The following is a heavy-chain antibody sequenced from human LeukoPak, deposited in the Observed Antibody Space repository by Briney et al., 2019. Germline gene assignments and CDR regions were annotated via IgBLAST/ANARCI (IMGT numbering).Heavy chain of an antibody. J-gene: IGHJ4*02. CDR1: GFTFSSYW. Sequence: GGSLRLSCAASGFTFSSYWMSWVRQAPGKGLEWVANIKQDGTEKNYVDSVKGRFTISRDNAKNSLSLQMNSLRAEDTAVYYCARETPYYDSSGYYSPFDYWGQGTLVTVSS. V-gene: IGHV3-7*01. D-gene: IGHD3-22*01. CDR3: ARETPYYDSSGYYSPFDY. CDR2: IKQDGTEK.